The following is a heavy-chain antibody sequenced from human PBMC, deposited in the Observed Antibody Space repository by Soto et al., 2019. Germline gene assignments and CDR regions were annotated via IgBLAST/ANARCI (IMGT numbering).Heavy chain of an antibody. CDR3: AREKTSYGMDV. J-gene: IGHJ6*02. CDR2: MNANSGNT. V-gene: IGHV1-8*01. Sequence: QVQLVQSGAEVKKPGASVKVSCKASGYTFTSYDINWVRQATGQGLEGMGWMNANSGNTGYAQTFQGRVTMTRNTSISTDYRELSSLRSEDTAVYYCAREKTSYGMDVWGQGTTVTVSS. CDR1: GYTFTSYD.